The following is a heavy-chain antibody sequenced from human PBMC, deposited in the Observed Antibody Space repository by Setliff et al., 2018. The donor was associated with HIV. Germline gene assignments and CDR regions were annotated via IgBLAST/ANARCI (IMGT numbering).Heavy chain of an antibody. D-gene: IGHD6-6*01. V-gene: IGHV4-34*01. CDR2: INHSDFT. CDR1: GGSFSGFY. J-gene: IGHJ2*01. Sequence: SETLSLTCAVYGGSFSGFYWNWSWIRQPPGKGLEWIGEINHSDFTNYNPSLKSRITISVDTSKNQFSLKVSSVTAADAAVYYCARSRDARGWYFDLWGRGTLVTVSS. CDR3: ARSRDARGWYFDL.